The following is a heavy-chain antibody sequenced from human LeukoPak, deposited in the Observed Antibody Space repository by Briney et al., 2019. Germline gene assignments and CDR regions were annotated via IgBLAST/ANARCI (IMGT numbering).Heavy chain of an antibody. D-gene: IGHD5-12*01. Sequence: ASVKVSCKASGYTFYSYGISWVRQAPGQGLEWMGWISAKNGNTNFAQRFQGRVAMTTDTSTSTAYMELRSLRSDDTAVYYCAREVATLDGFDIWGQGTMVTVSS. J-gene: IGHJ3*02. V-gene: IGHV1-18*01. CDR1: GYTFYSYG. CDR3: AREVATLDGFDI. CDR2: ISAKNGNT.